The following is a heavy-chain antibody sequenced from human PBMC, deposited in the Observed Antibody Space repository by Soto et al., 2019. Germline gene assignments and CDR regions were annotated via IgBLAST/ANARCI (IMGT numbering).Heavy chain of an antibody. V-gene: IGHV4-31*03. D-gene: IGHD5-12*01. CDR3: ARDRRDGYTGRRSLGVVGFDY. CDR1: GGSISSGGYY. Sequence: QVQLQESGPGLVKPSQTLSLTCTVSGGSISSGGYYWSWIHQHPGKGLEWIGYIYYSGSTYYNPSLKSRVTISVDTSKNQFSLKLSSVTAADTAVYYCARDRRDGYTGRRSLGVVGFDYWGQGTLVTVSS. J-gene: IGHJ4*02. CDR2: IYYSGST.